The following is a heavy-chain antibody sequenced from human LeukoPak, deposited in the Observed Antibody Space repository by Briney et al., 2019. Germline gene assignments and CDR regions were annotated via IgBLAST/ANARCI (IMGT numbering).Heavy chain of an antibody. V-gene: IGHV3-7*01. J-gene: IGHJ4*02. CDR2: IKQDGSEK. D-gene: IGHD3-3*01. CDR1: GFTFSGFW. Sequence: GGSLRLSCAASGFTFSGFWMSWVRQAPGKGLEWVANIKQDGSEKYYADSVKGRFTISRDNSKNTLYLQMNSLRAEDTAVYYCAKDLNYDFWSGLGNWGQGTLVTVSS. CDR3: AKDLNYDFWSGLGN.